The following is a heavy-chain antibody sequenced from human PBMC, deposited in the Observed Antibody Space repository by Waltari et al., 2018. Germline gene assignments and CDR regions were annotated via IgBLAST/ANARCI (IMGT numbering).Heavy chain of an antibody. V-gene: IGHV3-74*01. Sequence: EVQLVESGGGLVQPGGSLRLSCAASGFTFSSYWMHWVRHAPGKGLVWVVRINREGSSTSYADSVKGRFTISRDNAKNTLYLQMNSLRAEDTAVYYCARDGAYYYGSSSDAFDIWGQGTMVTVSS. J-gene: IGHJ3*02. CDR3: ARDGAYYYGSSSDAFDI. CDR1: GFTFSSYW. CDR2: INREGSST. D-gene: IGHD3-10*01.